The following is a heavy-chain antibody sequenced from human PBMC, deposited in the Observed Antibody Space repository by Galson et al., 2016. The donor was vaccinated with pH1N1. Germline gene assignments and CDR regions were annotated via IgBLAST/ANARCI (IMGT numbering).Heavy chain of an antibody. D-gene: IGHD3-10*01. Sequence: SLRLSCAASGFTFRNYRMNWVRQAPGKGLEWVSSIGSSGTYMFYADSVQGRFTVSRDNAKKSLYLQMHSLKAEDTAMYYCARDLGDTLAYYDAMDVWGQGTAVTVSS. V-gene: IGHV3-21*01. CDR1: GFTFRNYR. CDR2: IGSSGTYM. CDR3: ARDLGDTLAYYDAMDV. J-gene: IGHJ6*02.